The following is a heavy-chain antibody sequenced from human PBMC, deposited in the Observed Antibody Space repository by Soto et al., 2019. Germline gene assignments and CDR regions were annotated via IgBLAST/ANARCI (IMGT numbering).Heavy chain of an antibody. CDR3: ARALRGIVVVPAALDL. CDR2: ISAYNGNT. D-gene: IGHD2-2*01. V-gene: IGHV1-18*01. CDR1: GYTFTSYG. Sequence: SVKVSCKASGYTFTSYGISWVRQAPGQGLEWMGWISAYNGNTNYAQKLQGRVTMTTDTSTSTAYMELRSLRSDDTAVYYCARALRGIVVVPAALDLWGQGTMVTVSS. J-gene: IGHJ3*01.